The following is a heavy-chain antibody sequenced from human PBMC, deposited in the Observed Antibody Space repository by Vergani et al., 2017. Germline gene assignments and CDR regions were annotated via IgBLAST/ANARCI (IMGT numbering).Heavy chain of an antibody. D-gene: IGHD3-10*01. V-gene: IGHV1-2*02. J-gene: IGHJ4*02. Sequence: QVQLVQSGAEVKKPGASVKVSCKASGYTFTGYYMHWVRQAPGQGLEWMGWINPNSGGTNYAQKFQGRVTITRDTSISTAYMELSRLRSDDTAVYYCARGPAMVRGVRYFDYWGQGTLVTVSS. CDR1: GYTFTGYY. CDR3: ARGPAMVRGVRYFDY. CDR2: INPNSGGT.